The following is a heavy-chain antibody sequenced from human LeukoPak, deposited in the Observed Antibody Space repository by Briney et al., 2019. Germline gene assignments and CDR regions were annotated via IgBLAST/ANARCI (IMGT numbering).Heavy chain of an antibody. CDR3: AADEGFLLSN. D-gene: IGHD2-15*01. CDR2: FDPEDGEA. J-gene: IGHJ4*02. V-gene: IGHV1-24*01. Sequence: ASVKVSCKVSGYTLTELSMHWVRQAPGKGLEWMGGFDPEDGEAIYTQKFQGRVTMTEDTSIDTAYMELSSLRSDDTAVYYCAADEGFLLSNWGQGTLVTVSS. CDR1: GYTLTELS.